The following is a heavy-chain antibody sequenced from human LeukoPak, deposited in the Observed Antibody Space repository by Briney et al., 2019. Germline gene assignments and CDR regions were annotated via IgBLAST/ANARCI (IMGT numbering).Heavy chain of an antibody. V-gene: IGHV5-51*01. CDR2: IYPGDSDT. D-gene: IGHD6-6*01. CDR3: ARLRGVSSSTGMRFDP. J-gene: IGHJ5*02. Sequence: GVSLRISCNASGYSSTNFWIGWVRQMPGKGLGWMGIIYPGDSDTRYSPSFRGQVTLSADKSISTAYLQWSSLKASDTGMYYCARLRGVSSSTGMRFDPWGQGTLVTVSS. CDR1: GYSSTNFW.